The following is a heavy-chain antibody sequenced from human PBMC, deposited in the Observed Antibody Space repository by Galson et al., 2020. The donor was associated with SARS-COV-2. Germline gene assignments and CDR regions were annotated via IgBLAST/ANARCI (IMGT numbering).Heavy chain of an antibody. CDR1: GYSFTSYW. Sequence: KIGESLKISCKGSGYSFTSYWIGWVRQMPGKGLEWMGIIYPGDSDTRYSPSFQGQVTISADKSISTAYLQWSSLKASDTAMYYCARMDWYYDSSGYYYFDYWGQGTLVTVSS. D-gene: IGHD3-22*01. J-gene: IGHJ4*02. CDR2: IYPGDSDT. V-gene: IGHV5-51*01. CDR3: ARMDWYYDSSGYYYFDY.